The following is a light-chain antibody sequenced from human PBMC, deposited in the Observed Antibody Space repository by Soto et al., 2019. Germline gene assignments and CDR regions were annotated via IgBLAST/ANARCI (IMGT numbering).Light chain of an antibody. J-gene: IGKJ3*01. V-gene: IGKV3-15*01. CDR3: HQYGSSSFT. CDR2: GAS. Sequence: EIVMTQSPATLSVSPGDRATLSCRASQSITNNLAWYQHRPGRAPRLLIYGASTRASAIPARFSGSGSGTDFTLTINNLQPEDFAMYYCHQYGSSSFTFGPGTKVEIK. CDR1: QSITNN.